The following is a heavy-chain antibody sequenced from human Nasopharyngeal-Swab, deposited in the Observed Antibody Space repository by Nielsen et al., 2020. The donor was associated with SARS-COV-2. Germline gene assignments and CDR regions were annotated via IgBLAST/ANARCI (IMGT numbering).Heavy chain of an antibody. CDR3: ANLYYYYSSGYPGGDY. CDR1: GFTFVDYA. Sequence: LKLSRAASGFTFVDYAMHWARQAPGKGLEWVSGISWNSGSIGYADSVKGRFTISRDNAKNSLYLQMNSLRAEDTALYFVANLYYYYSSGYPGGDYWGQGTLVTVSS. J-gene: IGHJ4*02. CDR2: ISWNSGSI. V-gene: IGHV3-9*01. D-gene: IGHD3-22*01.